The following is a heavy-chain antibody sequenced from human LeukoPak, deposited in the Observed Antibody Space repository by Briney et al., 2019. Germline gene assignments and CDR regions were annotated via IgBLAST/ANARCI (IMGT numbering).Heavy chain of an antibody. Sequence: PSETLSLTCSVSGGSISSYYGSWIRQPPGMGLEWIGYIYYSGSTSYNPSLKSRVTISVDTSKSQFSLKLSSVIAADTAVYYCARRTYSSGFDYIDYRGQGTLVTVSS. J-gene: IGHJ4*02. D-gene: IGHD6-19*01. CDR3: ARRTYSSGFDYIDY. V-gene: IGHV4-59*08. CDR2: IYYSGST. CDR1: GGSISSYY.